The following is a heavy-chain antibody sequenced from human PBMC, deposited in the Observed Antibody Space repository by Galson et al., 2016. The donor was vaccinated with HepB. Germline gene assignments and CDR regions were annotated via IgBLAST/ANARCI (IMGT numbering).Heavy chain of an antibody. D-gene: IGHD2-2*01. Sequence: SVKASCKVSGYTLTELSMHWVRQAPGKGLEWMGGFDPEDGETNYAQKFQDRVTMTEDTSTDTAYMELSSLRSEDTAVYYCASIPPNRDCTGTRCYDYGMDVWGQGTTVTVSS. V-gene: IGHV1-24*01. J-gene: IGHJ6*02. CDR2: FDPEDGET. CDR1: GYTLTELS. CDR3: ASIPPNRDCTGTRCYDYGMDV.